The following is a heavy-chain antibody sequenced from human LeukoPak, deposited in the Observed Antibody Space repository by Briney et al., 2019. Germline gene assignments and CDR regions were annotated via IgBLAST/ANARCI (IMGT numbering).Heavy chain of an antibody. Sequence: PGGSLRLSCAASGFTFSSHWMHWVRQAPGKGLVWVSRINSDGSSTSYADSVKGRFPISRDNAKNTLYLQMNSLRAEDTAVYYCARDLYIAVTAPWGQGTLVTVSS. CDR1: GFTFSSHW. V-gene: IGHV3-74*01. CDR2: INSDGSST. CDR3: ARDLYIAVTAP. J-gene: IGHJ5*02. D-gene: IGHD6-19*01.